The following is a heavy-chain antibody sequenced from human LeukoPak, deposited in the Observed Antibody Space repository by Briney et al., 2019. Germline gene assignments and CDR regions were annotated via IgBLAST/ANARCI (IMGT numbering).Heavy chain of an antibody. V-gene: IGHV3-30*18. Sequence: GGGLRLSCAASGFTFSSYGMHGVRQAPRKGLEGVAVISYDGSNKYYADSVKGRFTISRDNSKNTLYLQMNSLRAEDTAVYYCANLHGGATNDYWGQGTLVTVSS. CDR1: GFTFSSYG. J-gene: IGHJ4*02. D-gene: IGHD1-26*01. CDR2: ISYDGSNK. CDR3: ANLHGGATNDY.